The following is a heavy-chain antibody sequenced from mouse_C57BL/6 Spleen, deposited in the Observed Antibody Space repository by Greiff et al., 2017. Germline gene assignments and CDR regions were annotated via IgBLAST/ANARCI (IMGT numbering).Heavy chain of an antibody. CDR2: ISDGGSYT. CDR3: ARDLYDDYAMDY. Sequence: DVQLVESGGGLVKPGGSLKLSCAASGFTFSSYAMSWVRQTPEKRLEWVATISDGGSYTYFPDNVKGRFTISRDNAKNNLYLQMSHLKSEDTAMYYCARDLYDDYAMDYWGQGTSVTVSS. J-gene: IGHJ4*01. V-gene: IGHV5-4*01. CDR1: GFTFSSYA. D-gene: IGHD2-3*01.